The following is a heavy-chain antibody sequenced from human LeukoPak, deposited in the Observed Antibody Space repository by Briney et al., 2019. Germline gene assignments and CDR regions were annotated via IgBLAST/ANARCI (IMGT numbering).Heavy chain of an antibody. CDR2: IIPIFGTA. CDR3: AVDYYDSSGYYYAWFDP. V-gene: IGHV1-69*01. CDR1: GGTFSSYA. D-gene: IGHD3-22*01. Sequence: ASVKVSCKASGGTFSSYAISWVRQAPRQGLEWMGGIIPIFGTANYAQKFQGRVTITADESTSTAYMELSSLRSEDTAVYYCAVDYYDSSGYYYAWFDPWGQGTLVTVSS. J-gene: IGHJ5*02.